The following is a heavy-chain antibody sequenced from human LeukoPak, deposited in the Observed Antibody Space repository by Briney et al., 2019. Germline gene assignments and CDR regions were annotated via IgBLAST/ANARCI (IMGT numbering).Heavy chain of an antibody. D-gene: IGHD2-8*02. CDR3: VARGEWPRTAPLDY. J-gene: IGHJ4*02. Sequence: PGGSLRLSCAASGFTFSSYGMHLVRLAPGKGLEWVAVISYDGSNKYYADSVKGRFTISRDNSKNTLYLQMNSLRAEDTAVYYCVARGEWPRTAPLDYWGQGTLVTVSS. V-gene: IGHV3-30*03. CDR1: GFTFSSYG. CDR2: ISYDGSNK.